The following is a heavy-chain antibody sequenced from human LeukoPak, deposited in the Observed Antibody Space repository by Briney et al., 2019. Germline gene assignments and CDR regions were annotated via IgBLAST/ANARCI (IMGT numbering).Heavy chain of an antibody. Sequence: ASVKVSCKTSGYTFTTYAINWVRQAPGQGLEWMGRINPNSGGTNYAQKFQGRVTMTRDTSISTVYMELSRLRSDDTAVYYCARVGYYESSGYYEYWGQGTLVTVSS. CDR2: INPNSGGT. J-gene: IGHJ4*02. V-gene: IGHV1-2*06. D-gene: IGHD3-22*01. CDR3: ARVGYYESSGYYEY. CDR1: GYTFTTYA.